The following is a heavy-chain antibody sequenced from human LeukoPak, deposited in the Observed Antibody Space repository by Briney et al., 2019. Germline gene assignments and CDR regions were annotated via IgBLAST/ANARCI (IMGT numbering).Heavy chain of an antibody. D-gene: IGHD3-22*01. Sequence: TGGSLRLSCAASGFTFSSYAMSWVRQAPGKGLEWVSAISGSGGSTYYTDSVKGRFTISRDNSKNTLYLQMNSLRAEDTAVYYCAKDNYYDSSGYFDYFDYWGQGTLVTVSS. CDR1: GFTFSSYA. J-gene: IGHJ4*02. CDR2: ISGSGGST. CDR3: AKDNYYDSSGYFDYFDY. V-gene: IGHV3-23*01.